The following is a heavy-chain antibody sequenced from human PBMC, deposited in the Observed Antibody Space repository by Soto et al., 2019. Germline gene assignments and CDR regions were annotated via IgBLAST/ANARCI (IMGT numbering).Heavy chain of an antibody. D-gene: IGHD2-8*01. V-gene: IGHV3-23*01. Sequence: EVQLLESGGGLVQPGGSLRLSCAASGFTFSAYAMSWVRQAPGKGLEWVSGLFGSGGGIQYADSVRGRFTVSRDNSKNTLYLQMDNLRAEDTAVYYCAKGAIAGNGIWEPFDMCGQGTEVTVSS. CDR3: AKGAIAGNGIWEPFDM. CDR1: GFTFSAYA. J-gene: IGHJ3*02. CDR2: LFGSGGGI.